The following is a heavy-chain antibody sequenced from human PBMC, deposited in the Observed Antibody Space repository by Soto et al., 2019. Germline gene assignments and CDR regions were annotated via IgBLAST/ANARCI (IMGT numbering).Heavy chain of an antibody. D-gene: IGHD2-15*01. CDR1: GFTFRNYA. CDR2: IGGSGGTT. J-gene: IGHJ6*03. CDR3: AKSLLGDYYYMDV. V-gene: IGHV3-23*01. Sequence: GGSLRLSCAASGFTFRNYALTWVRQAPGKGLEWVSSIGGSGGTTFYADSVKGRFTISRDNSKNTLYMQMNSLRAEDTAVYYCAKSLLGDYYYMDVWGKGTTVTVSS.